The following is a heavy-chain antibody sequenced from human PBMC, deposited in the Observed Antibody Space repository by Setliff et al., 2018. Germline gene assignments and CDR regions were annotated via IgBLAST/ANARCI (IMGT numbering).Heavy chain of an antibody. V-gene: IGHV4-39*07. Sequence: KPSETLSLTCSVSGGSISGSHYSWVWMRQPPGKRLEWIGEINHYGSTKYKSSLRGRVTISLDTAENQVSLNLKSVTAADTAVYFCAGATGVTYTWYFEHWGQGSLVTVSS. CDR1: GGSISGSHYS. D-gene: IGHD2-21*02. CDR3: AGATGVTYTWYFEH. CDR2: INHYGST. J-gene: IGHJ1*01.